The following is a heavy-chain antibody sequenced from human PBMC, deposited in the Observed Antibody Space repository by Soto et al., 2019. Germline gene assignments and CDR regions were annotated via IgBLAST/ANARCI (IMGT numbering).Heavy chain of an antibody. V-gene: IGHV4-59*01. D-gene: IGHD6-13*01. J-gene: IGHJ4*02. CDR1: GGSMRNYF. CDR3: AAGEASSRNLAPYYLDF. Sequence: SETLSLTCTVSGGSMRNYFWTWIRQPPGKGLEWIGYIHYSGTTSFFPSYNPSLRSRVTISEDTSKNQFSLRLLSVTTADTAVYFCAAGEASSRNLAPYYLDFWGQGTLVTVSS. CDR2: IHYSGTT.